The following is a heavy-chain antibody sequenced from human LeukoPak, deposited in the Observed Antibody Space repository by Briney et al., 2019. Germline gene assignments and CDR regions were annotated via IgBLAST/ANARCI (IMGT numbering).Heavy chain of an antibody. CDR1: GYSFTNYN. V-gene: IGHV1-46*01. CDR2: IKPSGGDT. Sequence: ASVKVSCKTSGYSFTNYNLHWVRQAPGQRLEWMGIIKPSGGDTNYAQKFQGRVIMTRDTSTSTVYMELSSLGSEDTAVYYCASQGVGATDPTVGYFDYWGQGTLVTVSS. D-gene: IGHD1-26*01. CDR3: ASQGVGATDPTVGYFDY. J-gene: IGHJ4*02.